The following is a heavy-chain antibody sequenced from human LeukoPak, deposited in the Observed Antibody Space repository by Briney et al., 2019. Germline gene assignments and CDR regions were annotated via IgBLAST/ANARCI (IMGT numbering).Heavy chain of an antibody. CDR3: AHRGGSGSSFDY. V-gene: IGHV2-5*01. CDR2: IFWNDDK. CDR1: GGSIISYYW. D-gene: IGHD3-10*01. J-gene: IGHJ4*02. Sequence: TLSLTCTVSGGSIISYYWSWIRQPPGKGLEWLALIFWNDDKRYSPSLKSRLTIARDTSKNQVVLTMTNMDPVDTATYYCAHRGGSGSSFDYWGQGTLVTVSS.